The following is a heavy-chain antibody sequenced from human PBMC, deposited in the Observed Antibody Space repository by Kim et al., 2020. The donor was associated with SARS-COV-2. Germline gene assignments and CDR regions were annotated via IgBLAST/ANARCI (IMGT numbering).Heavy chain of an antibody. CDR2: IYSGGST. V-gene: IGHV3-53*01. CDR1: GFTVSSNY. J-gene: IGHJ4*02. Sequence: GGSLRLSCAASGFTVSSNYMSWVRQAPGKGLEWVSVIYSGGSTYYADSVKGRFTISRDNSKNTLYLQMNSLRAEDTAVYYCARDGSSSWYGTDYWGQGTLVTVSS. D-gene: IGHD6-13*01. CDR3: ARDGSSSWYGTDY.